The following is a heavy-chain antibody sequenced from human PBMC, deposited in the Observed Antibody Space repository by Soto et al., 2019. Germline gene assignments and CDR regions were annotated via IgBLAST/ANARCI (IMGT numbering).Heavy chain of an antibody. CDR1: GGTFSSYA. CDR3: ARDIAARRLNWFDP. CDR2: IIPIFGTA. V-gene: IGHV1-69*13. J-gene: IGHJ5*02. D-gene: IGHD6-6*01. Sequence: GASVKVSCKASGGTFSSYAISWVRQAPGQGLEWMGGIIPIFGTANYAQKFQGRVTITADESTSTAYMELSSLRSEDTAVYYCARDIAARRLNWFDPWGQGTLVTVSS.